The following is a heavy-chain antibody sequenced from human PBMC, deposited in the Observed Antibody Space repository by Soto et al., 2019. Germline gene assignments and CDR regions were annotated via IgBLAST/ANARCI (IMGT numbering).Heavy chain of an antibody. V-gene: IGHV3-74*01. CDR1: GFTFSSYW. CDR2: INSDGSST. J-gene: IGHJ4*02. D-gene: IGHD3-3*01. Sequence: EVQLVESGGGLVQPGGSLRLSCAASGFTFSSYWMHWVRQAPGKGLVWVSRINSDGSSTSYADSVKGRFTISRDNAKNTLYLQMNSLRAEDTAVYYCARDGQYYDFLSGYYASYYFDYWGQGTLVTVSS. CDR3: ARDGQYYDFLSGYYASYYFDY.